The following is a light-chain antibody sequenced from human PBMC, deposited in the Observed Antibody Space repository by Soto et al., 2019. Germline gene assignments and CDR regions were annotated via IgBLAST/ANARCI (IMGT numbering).Light chain of an antibody. CDR3: SSYTSSSTPYV. CDR2: DVT. Sequence: QSVLTQPAYVSGSPGQSITISCTGTGSDVGGYNYVSWYQQRPVKAPKLMIYDVTNRPSGVSDRFSGSKSGNTASLTISGLQAEDEADYYCSSYTSSSTPYVFGTGTKVTVL. J-gene: IGLJ1*01. CDR1: GSDVGGYNY. V-gene: IGLV2-14*01.